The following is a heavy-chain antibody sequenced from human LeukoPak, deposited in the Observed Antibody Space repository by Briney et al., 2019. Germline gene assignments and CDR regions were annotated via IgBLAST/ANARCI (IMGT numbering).Heavy chain of an antibody. Sequence: GSLRLSCAASGFTVSSNYMSWIRQPPGKGLEWIGYIYYSGSTNYNPSLKSRVTISVDTSKNQFSLKLSSVTAADTAVYYCARGKLSAYYDSSGYYDYWGQGTLVTVSS. CDR1: GFTVSSNY. CDR2: IYYSGST. D-gene: IGHD3-22*01. V-gene: IGHV4-59*02. CDR3: ARGKLSAYYDSSGYYDY. J-gene: IGHJ4*02.